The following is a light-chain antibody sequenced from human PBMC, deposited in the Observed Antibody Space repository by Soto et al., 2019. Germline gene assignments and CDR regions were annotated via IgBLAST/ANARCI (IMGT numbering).Light chain of an antibody. Sequence: QSVLTQPPSASGTPGQRVTISCSGSSSNIETNYVYWYQQLPGTAPKVLIYRNNQRPSRVPDRFSASKSGTSASLAISGLRPEDEADYYCAAWDGSLSGWVFGGGTKLTVL. CDR2: RNN. CDR3: AAWDGSLSGWV. V-gene: IGLV1-47*01. CDR1: SSNIETNY. J-gene: IGLJ3*02.